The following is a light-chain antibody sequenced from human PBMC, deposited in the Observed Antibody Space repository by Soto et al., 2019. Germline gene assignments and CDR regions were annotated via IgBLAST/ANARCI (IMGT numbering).Light chain of an antibody. CDR1: QSITNF. CDR3: QQSYSSPLT. J-gene: IGKJ4*01. V-gene: IGKV1-39*01. Sequence: DMQMTQSPSSLSASVGDRVTITCRASQSITNFLNWYQQKPGKAPQLLIYAASSLQSGVPARFSGGGSGTDFTLTISSLQPEDFASYYCQQSYSSPLTFGGGTKVEIK. CDR2: AAS.